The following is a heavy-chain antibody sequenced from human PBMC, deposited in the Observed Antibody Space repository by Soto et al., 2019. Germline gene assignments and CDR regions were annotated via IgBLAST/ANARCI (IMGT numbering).Heavy chain of an antibody. CDR2: IYYSGST. V-gene: IGHV4-30-4*02. J-gene: IGHJ5*02. CDR3: ASSGNSGWYDP. Sequence: SESLSLTCTVSGGSFSSGDYYWSVIRQPPGKGLEWIAYIYYSGSTCYNPSLNRRVTISVDTSKNHFSLKLSSVTPAETAVHYCASSGNSGWYDPWRQGTLVTASS. D-gene: IGHD4-4*01. CDR1: GGSFSSGDYY.